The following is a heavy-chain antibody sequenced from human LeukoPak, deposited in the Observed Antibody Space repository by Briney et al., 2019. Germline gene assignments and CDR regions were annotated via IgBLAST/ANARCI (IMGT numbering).Heavy chain of an antibody. CDR2: TYYRSKWNN. CDR1: GDSVSSNSAA. J-gene: IGHJ3*02. V-gene: IGHV6-1*01. CDR3: ARIAVAATPI. Sequence: SQTLSLTCAISGDSVSSNSAARNWMRQSPSRGLESLGRTYYRSKWNNDYAVSVKSRITINPDTSKNQFSLQLNSVTPEDTAVYYCARIAVAATPIWGQGTMVTVSS. D-gene: IGHD6-19*01.